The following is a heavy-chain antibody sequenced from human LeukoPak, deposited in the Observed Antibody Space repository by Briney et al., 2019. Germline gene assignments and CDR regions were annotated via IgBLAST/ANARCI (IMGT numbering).Heavy chain of an antibody. J-gene: IGHJ4*02. CDR1: GFTFSDHW. CDR3: AKPGSYYYVYSDY. CDR2: LKQDGSEK. Sequence: GGSLRLSCAASGFTFSDHWMTWVRQAPGKGLEWVANLKQDGSEKYYVDSVKGRFTISRDNSKNTLYLQMNSLRAEDAAVYYCAKPGSYYYVYSDYWGQGTLVTVSS. V-gene: IGHV3-7*03. D-gene: IGHD3-10*01.